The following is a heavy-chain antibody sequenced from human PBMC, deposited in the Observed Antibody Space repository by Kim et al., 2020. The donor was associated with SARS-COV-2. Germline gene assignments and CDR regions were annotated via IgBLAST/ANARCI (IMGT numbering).Heavy chain of an antibody. V-gene: IGHV4-34*01. D-gene: IGHD3-16*01. CDR3: ARGRWGVSPAYYFDY. J-gene: IGHJ4*02. Sequence: PSLKSRVPISVDPSKNQFSLKLSSVTAADTAVYYCARGRWGVSPAYYFDYWGQGTLVTVSS.